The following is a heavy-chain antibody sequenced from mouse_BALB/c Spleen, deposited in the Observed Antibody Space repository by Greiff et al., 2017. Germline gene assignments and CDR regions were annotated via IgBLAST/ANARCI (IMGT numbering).Heavy chain of an antibody. CDR3: ARRRNYRSLKGAMDY. CDR1: GYTFTSYW. V-gene: IGHV1-87*01. J-gene: IGHJ4*01. D-gene: IGHD2-14*01. CDR2: IYPGDGDT. Sequence: VQLQQSGAELARPGASVKLSCMASGYTFTSYWMQWVKQRPGQGLEWIGAIYPGDGDTRYTQKFKGKATLTADKSSSTAYMQLSSLASEDSAVYYCARRRNYRSLKGAMDYWGQGTSVTVSS.